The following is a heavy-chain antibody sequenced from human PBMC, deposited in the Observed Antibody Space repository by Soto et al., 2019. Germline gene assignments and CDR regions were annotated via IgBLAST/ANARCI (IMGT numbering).Heavy chain of an antibody. J-gene: IGHJ4*02. CDR1: GFTFSSYA. D-gene: IGHD2-2*01. CDR3: AKVLMCRGANCYCFEV. V-gene: IGHV3-23*01. Sequence: EVHLLESGGGLAQPGESLRLSCGASGFTFSSYAMSWVRQAPGKGLEWVAAAGGGGGGTYYADSVKGRFTISRANSKNTLCFQMKSLSAEDTAVYSCAKVLMCRGANCYCFEVWGQGILVNVSS. CDR2: AGGGGGGT.